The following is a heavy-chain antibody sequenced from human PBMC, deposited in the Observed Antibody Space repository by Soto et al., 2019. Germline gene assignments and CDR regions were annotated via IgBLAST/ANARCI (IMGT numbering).Heavy chain of an antibody. J-gene: IGHJ4*02. V-gene: IGHV1-69*02. CDR2: ILPFLGVT. D-gene: IGHD2-15*01. CDR3: TSERESSFSTWEFGCH. CDR1: GGTFSPYT. Sequence: QVHLVQSGAEVQKPGSSVKVSCKASGGTFSPYTINWVRQAPGQGLEWMGRILPFLGVTNHAQKFQDRVTITEDKSTSTAYQEFRRLSAEDTDVYYCTSERESSFSTWEFGCHWGQGTLVTVSS.